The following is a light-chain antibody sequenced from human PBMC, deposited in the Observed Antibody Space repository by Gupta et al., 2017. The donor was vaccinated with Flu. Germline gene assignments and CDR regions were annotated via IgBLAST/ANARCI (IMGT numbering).Light chain of an antibody. CDR1: TSNIGSNF. V-gene: IGLV1-47*01. CDR2: MNN. CDR3: ATWDDSLRGPV. J-gene: IGLJ3*02. Sequence: QSVLTQPLSASGTPGQWVTISCSGSTSNIGSNFVYWYRQLPETAPKLLIYMNNQRPSGVPDRFSGSKSGTAASLAISGLRSDDEADYYCATWDDSLRGPVFGGGTKLTVL.